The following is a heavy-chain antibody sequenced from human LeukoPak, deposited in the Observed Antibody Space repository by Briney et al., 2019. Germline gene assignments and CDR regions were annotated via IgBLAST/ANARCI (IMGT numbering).Heavy chain of an antibody. CDR3: ATGFRGYSEYDY. CDR2: IYYSGST. D-gene: IGHD5-18*01. Sequence: PSETLSLTCTVSGGSISSSSYYWGWIRQPPGKGLEWIGSIYYSGSTYYNPSLKSRVTISVDTSKNQFSLKLSSATAADTAVYYCATGFRGYSEYDYWGRGTLVTVSS. J-gene: IGHJ4*02. V-gene: IGHV4-39*01. CDR1: GGSISSSSYY.